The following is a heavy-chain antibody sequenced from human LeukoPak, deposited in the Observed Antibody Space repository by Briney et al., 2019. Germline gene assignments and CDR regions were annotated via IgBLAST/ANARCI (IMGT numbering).Heavy chain of an antibody. V-gene: IGHV3-23*01. CDR3: ANQYLDTN. CDR2: INAVDANT. J-gene: IGHJ4*03. CDR1: GFLFDSYA. Sequence: GGSLRLSCAASGFLFDSYAMTWVRQTPGKGLEYVSTINAVDANTYYADSVKGRFTVSRDNSKNTLYLQMNSLRADDTAVYYCANQYLDTNWGPGTLVTVSS. D-gene: IGHD4-11*01.